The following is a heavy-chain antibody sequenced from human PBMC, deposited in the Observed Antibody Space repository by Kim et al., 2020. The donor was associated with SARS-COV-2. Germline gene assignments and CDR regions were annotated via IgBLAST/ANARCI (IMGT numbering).Heavy chain of an antibody. CDR3: ARATGPAAYF. CDR1: GFTFSRYA. D-gene: IGHD3-9*01. CDR2: ISTKGNST. J-gene: IGHJ1*01. Sequence: GGSLRLSCAASGFTFSRYAMHWVRQAPGKGLEWVSRISTKGNSTYYAESAQGRFTISRDSSKNTVNLQMQSLRVDDTAAYYYARATGPAAYF. V-gene: IGHV3-64*04.